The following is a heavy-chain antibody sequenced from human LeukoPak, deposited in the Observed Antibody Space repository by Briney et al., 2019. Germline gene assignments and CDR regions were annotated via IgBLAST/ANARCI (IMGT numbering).Heavy chain of an antibody. CDR3: ARGARYRSSSVLPAYYYYYMDV. J-gene: IGHJ6*03. Sequence: SVKVSCKASGGTFSSYAISRVRQAPGQGLEWMGGIIPIFGTANYAQKFQGRVTITADESTSTAYMELSSLRSEDTAVYYCARGARYRSSSVLPAYYYYYMDVWGKGTTVTVSS. D-gene: IGHD6-6*01. CDR1: GGTFSSYA. V-gene: IGHV1-69*01. CDR2: IIPIFGTA.